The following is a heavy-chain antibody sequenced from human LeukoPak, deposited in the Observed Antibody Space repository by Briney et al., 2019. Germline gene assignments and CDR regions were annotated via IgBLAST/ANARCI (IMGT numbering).Heavy chain of an antibody. CDR2: IYPGDSDT. Sequence: GESLKISRKGSGYSFTSYWNGWVRQMPGKGLEWMGIIYPGDSDTRYSPSFQGQVTISADKTISTAYLQWSSLKATDTAMYYCARLTDDILTGYFDYWGQGTLVTVSS. CDR3: ARLTDDILTGYFDY. V-gene: IGHV5-51*01. J-gene: IGHJ4*02. D-gene: IGHD3-9*01. CDR1: GYSFTSYW.